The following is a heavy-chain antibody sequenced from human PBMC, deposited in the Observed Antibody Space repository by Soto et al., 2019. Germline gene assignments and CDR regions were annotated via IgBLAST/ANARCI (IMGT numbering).Heavy chain of an antibody. V-gene: IGHV1-24*01. CDR1: GYTLTELS. CDR2: FDPEDGET. J-gene: IGHJ3*02. Sequence: GASVKVSCKVSGYTLTELSMHWVRQAPGKGLEWMGGFDPEDGETIYAQKFQGRVTMTEDTSTDTAYMELSSLRSEDTAVYYCASGSGSYLGDAFAIWGQGTMVTVSS. D-gene: IGHD1-26*01. CDR3: ASGSGSYLGDAFAI.